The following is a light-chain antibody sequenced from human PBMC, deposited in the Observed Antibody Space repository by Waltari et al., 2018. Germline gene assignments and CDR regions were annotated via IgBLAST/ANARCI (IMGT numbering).Light chain of an antibody. J-gene: IGKJ1*01. Sequence: DIALLQSPDSLAESLAERATTSHNSIQSVLYSYNNKNYIAWYQQKPGQPPKLLNYWSSTRESGVPDRFSGGGAGTDFTLTISSLQAEDVAVYYCQQYYSTPPTFGQGTKVEIK. CDR1: QSVLYSYNNKNY. CDR3: QQYYSTPPT. V-gene: IGKV4-1*01. CDR2: WSS.